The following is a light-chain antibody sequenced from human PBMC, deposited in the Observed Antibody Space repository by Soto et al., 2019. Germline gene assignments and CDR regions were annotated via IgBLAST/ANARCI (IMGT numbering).Light chain of an antibody. J-gene: IGKJ2*01. CDR1: QNLSSN. Sequence: EMVMTQSPATLSVSQGERATLSCRASQNLSSNLAWYQQQPGQAPRLLIYGASTRATGIPARFSGSGSGTDFTLTISSLQSEDFAVYYCQQYDNWPYTFGQGTKLEIK. CDR2: GAS. V-gene: IGKV3-15*01. CDR3: QQYDNWPYT.